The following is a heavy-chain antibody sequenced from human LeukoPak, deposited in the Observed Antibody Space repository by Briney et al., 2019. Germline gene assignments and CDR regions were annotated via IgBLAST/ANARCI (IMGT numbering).Heavy chain of an antibody. V-gene: IGHV4-34*01. CDR1: GGSFSGYY. CDR2: INHSGST. J-gene: IGHJ4*02. CDR3: ARGLSWVYGDHSYFDY. Sequence: PWETLSLTCAVYGGSFSGYYWSWIRQPPGKGLEWIGEINHSGSTNYNPSLKSRVTISVDASKNQFSLKLSSVTAAHTSVYYCARGLSWVYGDHSYFDYWGQGTLVTVSS. D-gene: IGHD4-17*01.